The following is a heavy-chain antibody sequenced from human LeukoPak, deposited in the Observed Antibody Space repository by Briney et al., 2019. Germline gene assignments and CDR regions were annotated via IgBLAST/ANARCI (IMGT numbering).Heavy chain of an antibody. CDR1: GYTPNSSY. Sequence: ASVKVSCKASGYTPNSSYMHWVRQAPGQGLEWMGIINPSDDSTRYAQKFQGRVTMTKDTSTNTVYMHLSSLSSDDTAVYYCARAYYESSAYRHAVYFDYWGQGTLVTVSS. V-gene: IGHV1-46*02. D-gene: IGHD3-22*01. J-gene: IGHJ4*02. CDR3: ARAYYESSAYRHAVYFDY. CDR2: INPSDDST.